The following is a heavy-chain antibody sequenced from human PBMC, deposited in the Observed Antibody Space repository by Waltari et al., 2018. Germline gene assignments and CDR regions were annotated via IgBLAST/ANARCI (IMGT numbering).Heavy chain of an antibody. V-gene: IGHV4-39*01. D-gene: IGHD1-26*01. CDR1: VVSISRRGYY. CDR2: IYHSGSL. CDR3: ARRPFPMGARPFDS. J-gene: IGHJ4*02. Sequence: QVQLQESGPGRVTPSETLSLMCTVSVVSISRRGYYWGWIRQPPGKVLEWVASIYHSGSLYYNPSLKSRVTISINTSKNPFYLEMTSVTAADTAVYFCARRPFPMGARPFDSWGQGTLVTVSS.